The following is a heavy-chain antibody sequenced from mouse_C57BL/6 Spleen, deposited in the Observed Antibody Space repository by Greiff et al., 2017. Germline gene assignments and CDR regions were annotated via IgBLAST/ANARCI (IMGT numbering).Heavy chain of an antibody. V-gene: IGHV1-69*01. CDR1: GYTFTSYW. CDR3: GRRRYFDV. CDR2: IDPSDSYT. J-gene: IGHJ1*03. Sequence: QVQLQQPGAELVMPGASVKLSCKASGYTFTSYWMHWVKQRPGQGLEWIGEIDPSDSYTNYNQKFKGKSTLTVDKSSSTAYMQLSSLTSEDSAVYYCGRRRYFDVWGTGTTVTVSS. D-gene: IGHD2-12*01.